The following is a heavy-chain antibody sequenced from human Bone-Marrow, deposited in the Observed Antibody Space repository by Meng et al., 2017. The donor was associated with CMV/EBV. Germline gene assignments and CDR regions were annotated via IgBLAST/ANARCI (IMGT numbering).Heavy chain of an antibody. CDR1: GFTFSSYW. Sequence: GESLKISCAASGFTFSSYWMSWVRQAPGKGLEWVANIKQEGSEKYYVDSVKGRFTISRDNAKNSLYLQMNSLRAEDTAVYYCARVVVVAATQGRTGLFDPWGQGTLVTVSS. CDR3: ARVVVVAATQGRTGLFDP. J-gene: IGHJ5*02. D-gene: IGHD2-15*01. V-gene: IGHV3-7*01. CDR2: IKQEGSEK.